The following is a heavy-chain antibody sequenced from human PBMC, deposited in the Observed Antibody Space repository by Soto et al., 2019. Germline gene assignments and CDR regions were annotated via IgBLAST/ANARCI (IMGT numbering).Heavy chain of an antibody. Sequence: QVQLVQSGAEVKKPGSSVKVSCKASGGTFSSYTISWVRQAPGQGLEWMGRIIPILGIANYAQKFQGRVTITADKSTSTAYMELSCLRSEDTAVYYCAREGGAETLYYFDYWGQGTLVTVSS. J-gene: IGHJ4*02. CDR1: GGTFSSYT. CDR2: IIPILGIA. V-gene: IGHV1-69*08. CDR3: AREGGAETLYYFDY. D-gene: IGHD1-26*01.